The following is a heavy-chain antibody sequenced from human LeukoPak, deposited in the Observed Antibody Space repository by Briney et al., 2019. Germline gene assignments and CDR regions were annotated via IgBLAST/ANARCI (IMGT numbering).Heavy chain of an antibody. D-gene: IGHD3-10*01. V-gene: IGHV3-23*01. J-gene: IGHJ6*02. CDR3: AKDRRVPYGMDV. Sequence: GGSLRLSCAASGFIFSNYGMNWVRQAPGKGLEWVAAISASGSATSYADSVRGRFTISRDNSKNTLYLQMNSLRAEDTALYYCAKDRRVPYGMDVWGQGTTVTVSS. CDR2: ISASGSAT. CDR1: GFIFSNYG.